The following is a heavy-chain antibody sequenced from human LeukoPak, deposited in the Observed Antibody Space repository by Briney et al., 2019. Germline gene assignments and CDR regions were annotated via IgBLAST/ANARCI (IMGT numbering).Heavy chain of an antibody. CDR3: AREASSGPYFDY. CDR1: GGSISSGSYY. V-gene: IGHV4-61*02. D-gene: IGHD3-22*01. J-gene: IGHJ4*02. CDR2: IYTSGST. Sequence: SETLSLTCTVSGGSISSGSYYWSWIRQPAGKGLEWIGRIYTSGSTNYNPSLKSRVTISVDTSKNQFSLKLSPVTAADTAVYYCAREASSGPYFDYWGQGTLVTVSS.